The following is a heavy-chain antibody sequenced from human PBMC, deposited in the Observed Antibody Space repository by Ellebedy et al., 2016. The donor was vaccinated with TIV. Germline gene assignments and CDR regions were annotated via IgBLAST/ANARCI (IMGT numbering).Heavy chain of an antibody. V-gene: IGHV1-46*01. CDR1: GYTFTSYY. J-gene: IGHJ3*02. CDR3: ALSGYYYLGAFDI. Sequence: AASVKVSCKASGYTFTSYYMHWVRQAPGQGLEWMGIINPSGCSTSYAQKFQGRVTMTRDTSTSTVYMELSSLRSEDTAVYYCALSGYYYLGAFDIWGQGTMVTVSS. D-gene: IGHD3-22*01. CDR2: INPSGCST.